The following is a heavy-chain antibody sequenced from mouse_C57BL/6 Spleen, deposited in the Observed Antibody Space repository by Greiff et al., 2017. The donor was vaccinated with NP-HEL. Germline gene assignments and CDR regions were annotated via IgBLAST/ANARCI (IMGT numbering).Heavy chain of an antibody. Sequence: EVKLMESGGGLVKPGGSLKLSCAASGFTFSDYGMHWVRQAPEKGLEWVAYISSGSSTIYYADTVKGRFTISRDNAKNTLFLQMTSLRSEDTAMYYCARRITTVVAHWYFDVWGTGTTVTVSS. CDR2: ISSGSSTI. CDR1: GFTFSDYG. V-gene: IGHV5-17*01. J-gene: IGHJ1*03. D-gene: IGHD1-1*01. CDR3: ARRITTVVAHWYFDV.